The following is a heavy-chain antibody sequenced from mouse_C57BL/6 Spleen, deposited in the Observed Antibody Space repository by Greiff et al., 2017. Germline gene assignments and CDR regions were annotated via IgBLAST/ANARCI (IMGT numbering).Heavy chain of an antibody. J-gene: IGHJ2*01. CDR3: ARSDYYGSSDY. CDR2: IDPSDSYT. V-gene: IGHV1-59*01. CDR1: GYTFTSYW. Sequence: QVQLQQPGAELVRPGTSVKLSCKASGYTFTSYWMHWVKQRPGQGLEWIGVIDPSDSYTTYNQKFKGKATLTVDTSSSSAYMQLSSLTSEDSAVYYCARSDYYGSSDYWGQGTTLTVSS. D-gene: IGHD1-1*01.